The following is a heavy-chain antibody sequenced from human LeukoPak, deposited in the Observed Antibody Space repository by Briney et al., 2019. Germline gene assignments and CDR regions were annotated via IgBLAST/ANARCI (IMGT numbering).Heavy chain of an antibody. Sequence: SETLSFTCTVSGGSISSSSYYWGWIRQPPGKGLEWIGSIYYSGSTYYNPSLKSRVTISVDTSKNQFSLKLSSVTAADTAVYYCARHVPAASYYYYGMDVWGQGTTVTVSS. CDR3: ARHVPAASYYYYGMDV. V-gene: IGHV4-39*01. CDR1: GGSISSSSYY. J-gene: IGHJ6*02. D-gene: IGHD2-2*01. CDR2: IYYSGST.